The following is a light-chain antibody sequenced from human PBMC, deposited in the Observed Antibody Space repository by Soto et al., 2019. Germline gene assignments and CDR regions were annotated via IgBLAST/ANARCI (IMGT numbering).Light chain of an antibody. CDR3: QQYKSYPWT. CDR1: QSISSW. V-gene: IGKV1-5*03. Sequence: DIQMTQSPFTLSASVGDRVTITCRASQSISSWLAWYQQKPGKAPKLLIYKASTLESGVPSNFSGSGSGTEFTLTISSLQPKDFAIYYCQQYKSYPWTFGQGTKVDVK. CDR2: KAS. J-gene: IGKJ1*01.